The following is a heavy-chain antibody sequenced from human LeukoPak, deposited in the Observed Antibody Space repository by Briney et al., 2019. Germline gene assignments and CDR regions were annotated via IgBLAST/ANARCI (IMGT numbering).Heavy chain of an antibody. CDR1: GFTFSSYA. Sequence: PGGSLRLSCAASGFTFSSYAVHWVRQAPGKGLEWVAVISYDGSHKYYADSVKGRFTISRDNSQNTLYLQMNSLRAEDTAVYYCARAESGYYDSCISDWGQGALVTVSS. V-gene: IGHV3-30-3*01. CDR3: ARAESGYYDSCISD. D-gene: IGHD3-22*01. J-gene: IGHJ4*02. CDR2: ISYDGSHK.